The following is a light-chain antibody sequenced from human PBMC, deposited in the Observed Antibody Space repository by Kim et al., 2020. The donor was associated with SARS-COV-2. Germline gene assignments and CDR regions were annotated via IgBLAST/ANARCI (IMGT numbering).Light chain of an antibody. CDR1: QDIRSN. CDR2: RAS. Sequence: ASVGDRVTITCRASQDIRSNLVWFQQRPGKAPKSLVSRASSLQSGVPPRFSGSGYGTDFTLTITSLQPEDFATYYCQQYEAYPLTFGGGTKVDIK. CDR3: QQYEAYPLT. V-gene: IGKV1-16*01. J-gene: IGKJ4*01.